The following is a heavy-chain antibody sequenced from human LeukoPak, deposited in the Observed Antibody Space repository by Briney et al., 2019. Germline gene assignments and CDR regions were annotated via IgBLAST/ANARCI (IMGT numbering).Heavy chain of an antibody. CDR2: IYSGGST. Sequence: GGSLSLSCAASWSIVPIHQLRWVRQAPGKGLEWVSVIYSGGSTYYADSVKGRFTISRDNSKNTLYLQMNSLRAEDTAVYYCARVIVTGYYDAFDIWGQGTMVTVSS. D-gene: IGHD3-9*01. J-gene: IGHJ3*02. CDR1: WSIVPIHQ. CDR3: ARVIVTGYYDAFDI. V-gene: IGHV3-53*01.